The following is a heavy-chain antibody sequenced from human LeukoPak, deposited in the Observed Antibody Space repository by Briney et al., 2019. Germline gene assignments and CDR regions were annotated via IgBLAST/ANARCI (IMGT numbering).Heavy chain of an antibody. Sequence: GGSLRLSCVASGFTLSNYAMSWVRQAPGKGLEWVSAIGGSGSTTYYADSVKGRFTISRDNSKNTLYLQMNSLRAEDTAVYYCAKDTASSWWYFDLWGRGTLVTVSS. CDR2: IGGSGSTT. CDR1: GFTLSNYA. D-gene: IGHD5-18*01. V-gene: IGHV3-23*01. CDR3: AKDTASSWWYFDL. J-gene: IGHJ2*01.